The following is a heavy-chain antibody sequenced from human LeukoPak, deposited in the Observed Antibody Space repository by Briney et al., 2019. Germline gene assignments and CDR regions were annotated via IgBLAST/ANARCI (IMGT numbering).Heavy chain of an antibody. CDR3: ARDVGYSGYDLFDSEWY. J-gene: IGHJ4*02. CDR2: ISPNSGGT. V-gene: IGHV1-2*02. D-gene: IGHD5-12*01. Sequence: ASVKVSCKASGYTFTGYYMHAVRQAPGQGVEWMGWISPNSGGTNNAQKFQGRVTMTRDTSISTAYMERSRLRSDDTAVYYCARDVGYSGYDLFDSEWYWGQGTLVTVSS. CDR1: GYTFTGYY.